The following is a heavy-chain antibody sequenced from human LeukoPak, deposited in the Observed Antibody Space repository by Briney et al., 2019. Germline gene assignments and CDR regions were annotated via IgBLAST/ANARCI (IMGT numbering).Heavy chain of an antibody. V-gene: IGHV3-21*01. Sequence: GGSLRLSCAASGFTFSTYFMNWVRQAPGRGLEWVSSISTTSGYIYYADSVKGRFTISRDNAKNSLYLQMDSLRAEDTAVYYCARDESPRYYDNSDYYPDAFDIWGRGTMVTVSS. CDR2: ISTTSGYI. CDR3: ARDESPRYYDNSDYYPDAFDI. CDR1: GFTFSTYF. D-gene: IGHD3-22*01. J-gene: IGHJ3*02.